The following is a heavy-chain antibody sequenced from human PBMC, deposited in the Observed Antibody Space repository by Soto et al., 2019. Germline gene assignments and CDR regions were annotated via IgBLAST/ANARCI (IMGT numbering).Heavy chain of an antibody. V-gene: IGHV4-59*01. J-gene: IGHJ6*02. CDR3: ARDLWGYCGTDCYPLDV. CDR2: MYNTGST. Sequence: SETLSLTCTVSGGSISSYYWSWIRQPPGQGLEWIGYMYNTGSTVYNPSFKSRVTISVDTSKNQFSLKLNSVTAADTAVYYCARDLWGYCGTDCYPLDVWGQGTTVTVS. CDR1: GGSISSYY. D-gene: IGHD2-21*02.